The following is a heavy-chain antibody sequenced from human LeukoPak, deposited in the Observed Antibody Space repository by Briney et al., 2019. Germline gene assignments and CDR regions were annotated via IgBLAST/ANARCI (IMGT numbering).Heavy chain of an antibody. J-gene: IGHJ4*02. CDR3: AKGIQLWSHFDY. CDR2: ISGSGGST. Sequence: GGSLRLSCAASGFTFSSSAMSWVRQAPGKGLEWVSAISGSGGSTYYADSVKGRFTISRDNSKNTLYLQMNSPRAEDTAVYYCAKGIQLWSHFDYWGQGTLVTVSS. D-gene: IGHD5-18*01. CDR1: GFTFSSSA. V-gene: IGHV3-23*01.